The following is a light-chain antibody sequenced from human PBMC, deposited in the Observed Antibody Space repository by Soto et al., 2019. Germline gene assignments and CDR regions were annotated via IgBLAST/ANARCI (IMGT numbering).Light chain of an antibody. Sequence: DIQMTQFPSTLSASVGDRVTITCRASQTTNTWLAWYQQKPGTAPKLLIYDASSLEGGVPSRFNASGPGTEFTLTIISLLPDDLATYYCQQYISYPYTFGQGTKVDIK. J-gene: IGKJ2*01. V-gene: IGKV1-5*01. CDR1: QTTNTW. CDR3: QQYISYPYT. CDR2: DAS.